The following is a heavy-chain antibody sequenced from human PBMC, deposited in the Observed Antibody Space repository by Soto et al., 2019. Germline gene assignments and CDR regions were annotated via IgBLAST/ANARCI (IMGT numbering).Heavy chain of an antibody. CDR1: GVSITSYY. J-gene: IGHJ4*02. CDR3: AGDHNSGSYRFDY. D-gene: IGHD3-10*01. V-gene: IGHV4-59*01. Sequence: PSETLSLTCTVSGVSITSYYWSWIRQSPGKGLEWIGYIYPSGDTPYNPSLRSRVTISVDTSKNQFSLKLTSVTAADTAVYYCAGDHNSGSYRFDYWGQGSLVTVSS. CDR2: IYPSGDT.